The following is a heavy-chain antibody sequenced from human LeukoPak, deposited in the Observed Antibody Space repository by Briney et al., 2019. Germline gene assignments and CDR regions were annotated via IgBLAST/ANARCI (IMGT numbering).Heavy chain of an antibody. D-gene: IGHD3-3*01. Sequence: ASVKVSCKASGYTFTSYGISWVRQAPGQGLEWMGWMSAYNGNTNYGQNLQGRVTMTTDTSTNTAYMELRSLTSDDTAVYYCARGFDFWSGSPDFDYWGQGTLVTVSS. CDR1: GYTFTSYG. J-gene: IGHJ4*02. V-gene: IGHV1-18*01. CDR3: ARGFDFWSGSPDFDY. CDR2: MSAYNGNT.